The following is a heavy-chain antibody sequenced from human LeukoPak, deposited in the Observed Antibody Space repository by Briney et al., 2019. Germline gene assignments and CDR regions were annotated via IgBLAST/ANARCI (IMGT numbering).Heavy chain of an antibody. J-gene: IGHJ5*02. CDR2: IYTTGTT. D-gene: IGHD1-26*01. CDR3: VATVGWPGGWFDP. V-gene: IGHV4-61*02. Sequence: PSQTLSLTCTLSGDFITSDTYSWSWIRQPAGMQLEWIGRIYTTGTTNYNPSLRSRVTMSIDTSKNQFSLKLNSVTAADTAVYYCVATVGWPGGWFDPWGQGTLVTVSS. CDR1: GDFITSDTYS.